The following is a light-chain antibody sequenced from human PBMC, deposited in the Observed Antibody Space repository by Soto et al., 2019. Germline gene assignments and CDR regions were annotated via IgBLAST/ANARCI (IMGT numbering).Light chain of an antibody. V-gene: IGKV3-15*01. CDR2: DAS. J-gene: IGKJ5*01. CDR3: QQYAVSPIT. Sequence: IVMTQSPATLSVSPGERATLSCRASQSISTNLAWYQQKPGRAPRLLIYDASTRATGVPDRFSGSGSGTDFTLTISRLEPEDFAVFYCQQYAVSPITFGQGTRLEIK. CDR1: QSISTN.